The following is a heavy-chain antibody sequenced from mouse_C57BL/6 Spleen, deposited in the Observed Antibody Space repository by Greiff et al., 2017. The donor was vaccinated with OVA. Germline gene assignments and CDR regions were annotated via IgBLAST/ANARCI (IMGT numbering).Heavy chain of an antibody. Sequence: QVQLKQPGAELVKPGASVKLSCKASGYTFTSYWMHWVKQRPGQGLEWIGMIHPNSGSTNYNEKFKSKATLTVDKSSSTAYMQLSSLTSEDSAVYYCGRIRVGRGFDYWGQGTTLTVSS. CDR3: GRIRVGRGFDY. D-gene: IGHD4-1*01. CDR1: GYTFTSYW. CDR2: IHPNSGST. J-gene: IGHJ2*01. V-gene: IGHV1-64*01.